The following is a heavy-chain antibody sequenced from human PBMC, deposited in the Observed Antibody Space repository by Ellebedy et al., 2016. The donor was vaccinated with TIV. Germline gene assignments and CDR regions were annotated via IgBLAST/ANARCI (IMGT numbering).Heavy chain of an antibody. V-gene: IGHV3-23*01. Sequence: PGGSLRLSCAAPGFTFTDYAMNWVRQAPGKGLEWVSAISGSGGSTYYADSVKGRFTISRDNSKNTLYLELNSLRAEDAALYDCARTSTMTTFGPFDLWGQGTMVTVPS. D-gene: IGHD3-16*01. J-gene: IGHJ3*01. CDR3: ARTSTMTTFGPFDL. CDR2: ISGSGGST. CDR1: GFTFTDYA.